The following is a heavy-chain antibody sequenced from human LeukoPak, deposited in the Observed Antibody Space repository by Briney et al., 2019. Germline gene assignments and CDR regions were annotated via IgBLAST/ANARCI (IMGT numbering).Heavy chain of an antibody. CDR2: ISYDRSNK. J-gene: IGHJ4*02. V-gene: IGHV3-30*18. Sequence: GGSLRLSCAASGFTFSSYGMHWVRQAPGKGLEWVAVISYDRSNKYYADSVKGRFTISRDNSKNTLYLQMNSLRAEDTAVYYCAKLATVTKNYFDYWGQGTLVTVSS. D-gene: IGHD4-17*01. CDR3: AKLATVTKNYFDY. CDR1: GFTFSSYG.